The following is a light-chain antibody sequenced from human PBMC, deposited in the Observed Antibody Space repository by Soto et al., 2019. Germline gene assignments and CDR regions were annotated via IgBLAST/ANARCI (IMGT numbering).Light chain of an antibody. CDR3: QSYDSSLSGYV. J-gene: IGLJ1*01. Sequence: SYELTQPPSVSVAPGQTARITCGGNNIGSKSMHWYQQKPGQAPVLVVYDDSDRPSGIPERFSGSKSGTSASLAITGLQAEDEADYYCQSYDSSLSGYVFGTGTKLTVL. CDR1: NIGSKS. V-gene: IGLV3-21*02. CDR2: DDS.